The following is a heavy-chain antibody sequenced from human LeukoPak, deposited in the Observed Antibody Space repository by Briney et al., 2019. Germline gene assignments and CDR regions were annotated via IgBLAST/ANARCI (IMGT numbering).Heavy chain of an antibody. CDR2: ISAYNGNT. J-gene: IGHJ6*02. Sequence: ASVKVSCKASGYTFTSYGISRVRQAPGQGLEWMGWISAYNGNTNYAQKLQGRVTMTTDTSTSTAYMELRSLRSDDTAVYYCAREYCSSTSCYMYYYYGTDVWGQGTTVTVSS. V-gene: IGHV1-18*01. CDR3: AREYCSSTSCYMYYYYGTDV. D-gene: IGHD2-2*02. CDR1: GYTFTSYG.